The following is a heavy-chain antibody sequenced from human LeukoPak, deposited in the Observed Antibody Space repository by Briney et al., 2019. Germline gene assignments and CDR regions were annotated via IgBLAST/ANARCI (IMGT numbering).Heavy chain of an antibody. CDR1: GGSTSGGNYY. Sequence: PSETLSLTCIVSGGSTSGGNYYWGWIRQPPGKGLEWIGYIYYSGSTYYNPSLKSRVTISVDTSKNQLSLKLSSVTAADTAVYYCARALWVVAAGSSDHNPTNWFDPWGQGTLVTVSS. CDR2: IYYSGST. CDR3: ARALWVVAAGSSDHNPTNWFDP. D-gene: IGHD1-26*01. J-gene: IGHJ5*02. V-gene: IGHV4-30-4*08.